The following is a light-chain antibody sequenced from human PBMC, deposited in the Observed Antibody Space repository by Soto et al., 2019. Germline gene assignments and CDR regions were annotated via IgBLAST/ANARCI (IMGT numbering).Light chain of an antibody. CDR2: SAS. V-gene: IGKV1-39*01. J-gene: IGKJ5*01. CDR1: QSINNW. Sequence: DIQMTQTPSTLSASVGDRVTITCRASQSINNWLAWYQQKPGGAPKLLIYSASTLQTGVPSRFTGSGSGTDFTLSISSLQPEDTATYYCQQGYGTPFTFGQRTRLEIK. CDR3: QQGYGTPFT.